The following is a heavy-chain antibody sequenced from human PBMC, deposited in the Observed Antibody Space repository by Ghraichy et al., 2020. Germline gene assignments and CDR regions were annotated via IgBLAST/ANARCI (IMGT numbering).Heavy chain of an antibody. V-gene: IGHV4-59*01. J-gene: IGHJ3*02. Sequence: SETLSLTYTVSGGSISSYYWSWIRQPPGKGLEWIGYIYYSGSTNYNPSLKSRVTISVDTSKNQFSLKLSSVTAADTAVYYCARGGGYNLFLEPDAFDIWGQGIMVTVSS. CDR3: ARGGGYNLFLEPDAFDI. CDR1: GGSISSYY. CDR2: IYYSGST. D-gene: IGHD5-24*01.